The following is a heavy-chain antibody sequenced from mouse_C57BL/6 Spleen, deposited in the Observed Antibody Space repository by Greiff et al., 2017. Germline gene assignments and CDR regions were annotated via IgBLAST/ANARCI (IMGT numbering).Heavy chain of an antibody. Sequence: VQLQQPGAELVRPGSSVKLSCKASGYTFTSYWMHWVKQRPIQGLEWIGNIDPSDSETHYNHKFKDKATLTVDKSSSTAYMQLSSLTSEDSAVYYCARSYDYDRSYWYFDVWGTGTTVTVSS. J-gene: IGHJ1*03. CDR3: ARSYDYDRSYWYFDV. V-gene: IGHV1-52*01. CDR2: IDPSDSET. CDR1: GYTFTSYW. D-gene: IGHD2-4*01.